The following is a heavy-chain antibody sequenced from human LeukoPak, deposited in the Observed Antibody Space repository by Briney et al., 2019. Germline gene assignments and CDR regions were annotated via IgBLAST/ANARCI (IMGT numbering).Heavy chain of an antibody. J-gene: IGHJ5*02. CDR1: GYTFTGYY. CDR2: INPNSGGT. V-gene: IGHV1-2*04. Sequence: GASVKVSCKASGYTFTGYYMHWVRQAPGQGLEWMGWINPNSGGTNYAQKFQGWVTMTRDTSISTAYMELSRLRSDDTAVYYCARGPTLHPSAPWGSYSSSRYSHWFDPWGQGTLVTVSS. CDR3: ARGPTLHPSAPWGSYSSSRYSHWFDP. D-gene: IGHD6-13*01.